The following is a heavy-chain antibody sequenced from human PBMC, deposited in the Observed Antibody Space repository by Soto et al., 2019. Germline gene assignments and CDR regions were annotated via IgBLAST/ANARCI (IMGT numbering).Heavy chain of an antibody. CDR1: GYTFTSYG. D-gene: IGHD6-19*01. J-gene: IGHJ4*02. V-gene: IGHV1-18*01. CDR3: ARVRGLRGIAVPGPYHFDS. CDR2: ISAYNGNT. Sequence: QVQLVQSGAEVKKPGASVKVSCKASGYTFTSYGISWVRQAPGQGLEWMGWISAYNGNTNYAQKLQGRVTMTTDTSTRTAYMELRSLRSDDTAVYYCARVRGLRGIAVPGPYHFDSWGQGTLLTVST.